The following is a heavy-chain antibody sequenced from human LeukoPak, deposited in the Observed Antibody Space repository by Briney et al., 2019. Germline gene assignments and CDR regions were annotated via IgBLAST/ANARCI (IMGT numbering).Heavy chain of an antibody. Sequence: SETLSLSCTVSGGSISGYYWSWIRQPAGKGLEWIGRICTSGSTNYNPSLKSRVTISVDTSKNQFSLKLSSVTAADTAVYYCARVGSSSWYPYFDYWGQGTLVTVSS. CDR2: ICTSGST. J-gene: IGHJ4*02. D-gene: IGHD6-13*01. V-gene: IGHV4-4*07. CDR3: ARVGSSSWYPYFDY. CDR1: GGSISGYY.